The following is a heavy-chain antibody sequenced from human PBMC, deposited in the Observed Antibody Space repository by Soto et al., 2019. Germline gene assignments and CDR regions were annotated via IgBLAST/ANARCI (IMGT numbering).Heavy chain of an antibody. Sequence: XETLSLPFTVSGGSVISGRYYWSWIRQPPGKGLEWIGYIYYSGSTKYNPSLKSRVTISVDTSKNQFSLKLSSVTAADTAVYYCARDRVGGGWLVVASDWGQGTLVTVSS. J-gene: IGHJ4*02. D-gene: IGHD6-19*01. CDR3: ARDRVGGGWLVVASD. CDR2: IYYSGST. CDR1: GGSVISGRYY. V-gene: IGHV4-61*01.